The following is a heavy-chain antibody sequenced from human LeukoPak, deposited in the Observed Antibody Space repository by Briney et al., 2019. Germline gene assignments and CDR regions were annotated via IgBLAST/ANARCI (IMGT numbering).Heavy chain of an antibody. D-gene: IGHD3-22*01. Sequence: ASVKVSCRASGYTFTDYYMHWWRQAPGQGLEWMGWISAYNGNTNYAQKLQGRVTMTTDTSTSTAYMELRSLRSDDTAVYYCARAYYDSSGYYRRLHNWFDPWGQGTLVTVSS. CDR2: ISAYNGNT. CDR1: GYTFTDYY. V-gene: IGHV1-18*04. CDR3: ARAYYDSSGYYRRLHNWFDP. J-gene: IGHJ5*02.